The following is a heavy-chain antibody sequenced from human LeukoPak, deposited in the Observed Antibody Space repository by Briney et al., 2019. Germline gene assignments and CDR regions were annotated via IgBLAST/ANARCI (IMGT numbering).Heavy chain of an antibody. D-gene: IGHD2-15*01. CDR3: ARHTKLGYCSGGSCYLDY. V-gene: IGHV4-30-4*08. J-gene: IGHJ4*02. CDR2: IYYSGST. CDR1: GGSISSGDYY. Sequence: SQTLSLTCTVSGGSISSGDYYWSWIRQPPGKGLEWIGYIYYSGSTYSNPSLKSRVTLSVDTSKNQFSLKLSSVTAADTAVYYCARHTKLGYCSGGSCYLDYWGQGTLVTVSS.